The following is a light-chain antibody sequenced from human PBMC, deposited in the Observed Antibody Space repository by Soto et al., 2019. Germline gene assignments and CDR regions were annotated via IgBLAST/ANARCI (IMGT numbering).Light chain of an antibody. J-gene: IGKJ5*01. CDR1: QDINNY. CDR2: DAS. V-gene: IGKV1-33*01. CDR3: QQSNDLVS. Sequence: DIQMTQSPFSLSGSVGDRVTITCQASQDINNYVNWYQQKPGKAPKLLIFDASTLKTGVPSRFSGSGSGTDFSFTSSSLQPEDIATYYCQQSNDLVSFGQGTRLEIK.